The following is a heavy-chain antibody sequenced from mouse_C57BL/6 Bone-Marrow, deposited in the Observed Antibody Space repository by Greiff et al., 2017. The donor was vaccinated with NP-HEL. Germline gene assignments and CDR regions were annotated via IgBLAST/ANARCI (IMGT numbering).Heavy chain of an antibody. CDR2: IDPENGDT. V-gene: IGHV14-4*01. CDR3: TTGGSSPYAMDY. D-gene: IGHD1-1*01. CDR1: GFNIKDDY. J-gene: IGHJ4*01. Sequence: VQLQQSGAELVRPGASVKLSCTVSGFNIKDDYMPWVKQRPEQGLEWIGWIDPENGDTEYAAKFQGKATMTAEPSSNTAYLQLSILTSEDTAVYYCTTGGSSPYAMDYWGQGTSVTVSS.